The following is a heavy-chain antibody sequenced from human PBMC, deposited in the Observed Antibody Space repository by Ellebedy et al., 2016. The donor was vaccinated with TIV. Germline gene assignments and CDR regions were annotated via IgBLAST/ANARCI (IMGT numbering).Heavy chain of an antibody. J-gene: IGHJ3*01. V-gene: IGHV4-59*01. CDR2: IYYSGKI. Sequence: SETLSLXXTVSGGSISGYYWSWIRQSPGKGLEWIGYIYYSGKINYNPSLKSRVTISVDTSKNQFSLRLTSVTAADTAVYYCARTTAFDVWGQGTMVTVSS. CDR3: ARTTAFDV. CDR1: GGSISGYY. D-gene: IGHD1-14*01.